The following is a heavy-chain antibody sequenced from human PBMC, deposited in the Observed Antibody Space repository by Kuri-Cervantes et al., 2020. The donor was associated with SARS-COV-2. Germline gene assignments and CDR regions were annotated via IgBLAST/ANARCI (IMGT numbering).Heavy chain of an antibody. V-gene: IGHV3-21*01. CDR3: ARESLVGGTNDY. D-gene: IGHD1-26*01. CDR2: ISSSSSYI. CDR1: AFTFSSYS. Sequence: GGSLRLSCAASAFTFSSYSMNWVRQAPGKGLEWVSSISSSSSYIYYADSVKGRFTISRDNAKNSLYLQMNSLRAEDTAVYYCARESLVGGTNDYWGQGTLVTVSS. J-gene: IGHJ4*02.